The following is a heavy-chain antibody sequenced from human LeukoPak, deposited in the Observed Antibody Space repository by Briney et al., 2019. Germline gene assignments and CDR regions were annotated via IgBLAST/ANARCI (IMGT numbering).Heavy chain of an antibody. CDR2: IYYSGST. CDR3: AREEGGGRGYSYYYYYYMDV. Sequence: SETLSLTCTVSGGSISSGDYYWSWIRQHPGKGLEWIGYIYYSGSTYYNPSLKSRVTISVDTSKNQFSLKLSSVTAADTAVYYCAREEGGGRGYSYYYYYYMDVWGKGTTVTVSS. V-gene: IGHV4-31*03. D-gene: IGHD5-18*01. CDR1: GGSISSGDYY. J-gene: IGHJ6*03.